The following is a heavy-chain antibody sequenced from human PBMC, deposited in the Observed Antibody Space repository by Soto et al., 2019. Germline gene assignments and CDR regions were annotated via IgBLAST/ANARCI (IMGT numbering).Heavy chain of an antibody. CDR2: INAGNGNT. Sequence: ASVTVSCKASGYTFTSYAMHWVRQAPGQRLEWMGWINAGNGNTKYSQKFQGRVTITRDTSASTAYMELSSLRSEDTAVYYCARDLGGIAVAGYYFDYWGQGTLVTVSS. D-gene: IGHD6-19*01. V-gene: IGHV1-3*01. CDR3: ARDLGGIAVAGYYFDY. J-gene: IGHJ4*02. CDR1: GYTFTSYA.